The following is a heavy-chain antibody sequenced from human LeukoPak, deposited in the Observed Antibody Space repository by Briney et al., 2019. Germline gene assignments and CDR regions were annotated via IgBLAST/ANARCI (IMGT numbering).Heavy chain of an antibody. CDR3: AGRYYDYVWGSSRNAFDI. J-gene: IGHJ3*02. V-gene: IGHV4-34*01. CDR2: INHSGST. D-gene: IGHD3-16*01. Sequence: PSETLSLTCAVYGGSFSGYYWSWIRQPPGKGLEWIGEINHSGSTNYNPSLKSRVTISVNTSKNQFSLKLSSVTAADTAVYYCAGRYYDYVWGSSRNAFDIWGQGTMVTVSS. CDR1: GGSFSGYY.